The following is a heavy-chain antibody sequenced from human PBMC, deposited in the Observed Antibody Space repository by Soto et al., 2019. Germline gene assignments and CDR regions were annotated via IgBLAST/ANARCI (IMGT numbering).Heavy chain of an antibody. D-gene: IGHD2-15*01. CDR3: ARDGSEGSGEIGYYYYMDV. J-gene: IGHJ6*03. CDR1: GFTFSSYS. V-gene: IGHV3-21*01. CDR2: ITSSGASI. Sequence: EVQLVESGGGLVKPGGSLRLSCAASGFTFSSYSLNWVRQAPGKGLEWVSSITSSGASIYYADSVKGRFTISRDNAKNSPYLQMNSLRAEDTAVYYCARDGSEGSGEIGYYYYMDVWGKGTTATVSS.